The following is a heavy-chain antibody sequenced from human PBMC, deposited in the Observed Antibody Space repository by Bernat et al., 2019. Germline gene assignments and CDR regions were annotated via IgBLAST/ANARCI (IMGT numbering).Heavy chain of an antibody. CDR3: ARENCSGGSCYSVYYYGMDV. Sequence: QVQLVQSGAEVKKPGSSVKVSCKASGGTFSSYAISWVRQAPGQGLEWMGGIIPIFGTANYAQKFQGRVTITADESTSTAYMELSSLRSEDTAVYYCARENCSGGSCYSVYYYGMDVWGQGTTVTVSS. CDR1: GGTFSSYA. CDR2: IIPIFGTA. V-gene: IGHV1-69*01. D-gene: IGHD2-15*01. J-gene: IGHJ6*02.